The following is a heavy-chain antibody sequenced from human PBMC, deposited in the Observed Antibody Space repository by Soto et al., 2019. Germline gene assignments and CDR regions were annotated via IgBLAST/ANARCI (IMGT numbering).Heavy chain of an antibody. Sequence: QEQLLQSGAEVRKPGSSVKVSCKASGGTFNNYAVSWMRQAPGQGLEWMGGIIPMFETVNYAQRFQGRLTIAADESTSTAYMELTSLTSADTAIYFCARGLRTGNYGMDVWGQGTTVTVSS. CDR1: GGTFNNYA. D-gene: IGHD2-15*01. CDR2: IIPMFETV. CDR3: ARGLRTGNYGMDV. J-gene: IGHJ6*02. V-gene: IGHV1-69*01.